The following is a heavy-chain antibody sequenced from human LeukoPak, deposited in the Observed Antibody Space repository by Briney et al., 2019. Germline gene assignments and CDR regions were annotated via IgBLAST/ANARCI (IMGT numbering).Heavy chain of an antibody. J-gene: IGHJ3*02. CDR2: IIPIFGTA. CDR3: AREYRSSIDAFDI. CDR1: GGTFSSYA. V-gene: IGHV1-69*05. Sequence: GASVKVSCKASGGTFSSYAISWVRQAPGQGLERMGGIIPIFGTANYAQKFQGRVTITTDESTSTAYMELSSLRSEDTAVYYCAREYRSSIDAFDIWGQGTMVTVSS. D-gene: IGHD6-13*01.